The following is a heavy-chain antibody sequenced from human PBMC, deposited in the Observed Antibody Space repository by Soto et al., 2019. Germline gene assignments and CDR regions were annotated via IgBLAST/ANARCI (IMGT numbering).Heavy chain of an antibody. CDR3: ARGKRSSSSAGGMDV. Sequence: LETLSLTCAVYGGSFSGYYWSWIRQPPGKGLEWIGEINHSGSTNYNPSLKSRVTISVDTSKNQFSLKLSSVTAADTAVYYCARGKRSSSSAGGMDVWGQGTTVTVSS. J-gene: IGHJ6*02. CDR1: GGSFSGYY. CDR2: INHSGST. V-gene: IGHV4-34*01. D-gene: IGHD6-13*01.